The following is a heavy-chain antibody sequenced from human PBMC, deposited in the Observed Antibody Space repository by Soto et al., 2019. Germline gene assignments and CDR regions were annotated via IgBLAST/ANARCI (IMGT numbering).Heavy chain of an antibody. Sequence: SETLSLTCTVSGGSISSGGYYWSWIRQHPGKGLEWIGYIYYSGSTYYNPSLKSRVTISVDTSKNQFSLKLSSVTAADTAVYYCARVVPAAMATYFDYWGQGTLVTVSS. V-gene: IGHV4-31*03. D-gene: IGHD2-2*01. CDR2: IYYSGST. J-gene: IGHJ4*02. CDR3: ARVVPAAMATYFDY. CDR1: GGSISSGGYY.